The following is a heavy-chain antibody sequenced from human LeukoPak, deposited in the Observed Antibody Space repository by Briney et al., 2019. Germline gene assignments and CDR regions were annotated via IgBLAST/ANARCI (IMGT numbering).Heavy chain of an antibody. CDR2: IGGNGGST. V-gene: IGHV3-23*01. CDR3: AKERGWFGECSTY. Sequence: GGSLRLSCAASGFTFSSYAMSWVRQAPGKGLEWVSAIGGNGGSTYYAESVKGRFTISRDNSKNTLYLQMDSLRADDTALYYCAKERGWFGECSTYWGQGTLVTVSS. CDR1: GFTFSSYA. J-gene: IGHJ4*02. D-gene: IGHD3-10*01.